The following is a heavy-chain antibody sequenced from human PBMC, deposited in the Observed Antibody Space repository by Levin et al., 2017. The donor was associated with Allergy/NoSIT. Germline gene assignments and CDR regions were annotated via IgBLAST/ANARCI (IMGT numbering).Heavy chain of an antibody. CDR3: ARMSGRGYDPNYFDY. CDR1: GGSISSSSNY. Sequence: SETLSLTCTVSGGSISSSSNYWGWIRQPPGKGLEYLGNIFYSGTTYYNPSLKSRVTISIDTSQNQFSLKLRSVTAADTAFYYCARMSGRGYDPNYFDYWAQGTLVTVSS. D-gene: IGHD5-12*01. V-gene: IGHV4-39*01. CDR2: IFYSGTT. J-gene: IGHJ4*02.